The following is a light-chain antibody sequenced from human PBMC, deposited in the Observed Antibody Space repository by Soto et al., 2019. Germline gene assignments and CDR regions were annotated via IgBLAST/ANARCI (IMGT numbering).Light chain of an antibody. CDR1: QRVSSSY. CDR3: QQYGSSPPWT. Sequence: EIVLTQSPGTLSLSPGERATLSCRASQRVSSSYLAWYQQKPGQAPRLLIYGASSRATGIPDRFSGSGSGTDFTLTISRLEPEDFAVYYCQQYGSSPPWTFGQGTMVEIK. V-gene: IGKV3-20*01. J-gene: IGKJ1*01. CDR2: GAS.